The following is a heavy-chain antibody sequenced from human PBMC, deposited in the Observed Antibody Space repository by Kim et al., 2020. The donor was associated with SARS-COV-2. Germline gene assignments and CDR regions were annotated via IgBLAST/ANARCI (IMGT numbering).Heavy chain of an antibody. CDR3: ASLVVPAARLWGSDNWFDP. Sequence: SVKVSCKASGGTFSSYAISWVRQAPGQGLEWMGRIIPILGIANYAQKFQGRVTITADKSTSTAYMELSSLRSEDTAVYYCASLVVPAARLWGSDNWFDPWGQGTLVTVSS. V-gene: IGHV1-69*04. CDR2: IIPILGIA. CDR1: GGTFSSYA. J-gene: IGHJ5*02. D-gene: IGHD2-2*01.